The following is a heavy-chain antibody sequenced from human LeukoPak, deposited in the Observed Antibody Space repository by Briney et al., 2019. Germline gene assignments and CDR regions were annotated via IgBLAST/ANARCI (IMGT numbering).Heavy chain of an antibody. CDR2: ISGSGGST. J-gene: IGHJ4*02. CDR1: GFTLSSYA. V-gene: IGHV3-23*01. Sequence: PGGSLRLSCAASGFTLSSYAMSWVRQAPGKGLEWVAAISGSGGSTYYADSVNGRFTIPRDNSKTTLYLQMNSLRAEHTAVYYCANVAGTWYWGQGTLVTVSS. CDR3: ANVAGTWY.